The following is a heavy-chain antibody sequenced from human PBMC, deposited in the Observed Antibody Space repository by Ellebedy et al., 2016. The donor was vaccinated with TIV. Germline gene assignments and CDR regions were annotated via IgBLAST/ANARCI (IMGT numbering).Heavy chain of an antibody. CDR3: ATLPGGGDAFDI. D-gene: IGHD3-16*01. Sequence: GESLKISCAASGFTFSSYGMHWVRQAPGKGLERVAVIWYDGSNKYYADSVKGRFTISRDNSKNTLYLQMNSLRAEDTAVYYCATLPGGGDAFDIWGQGTMVTVSS. CDR2: IWYDGSNK. CDR1: GFTFSSYG. V-gene: IGHV3-33*01. J-gene: IGHJ3*02.